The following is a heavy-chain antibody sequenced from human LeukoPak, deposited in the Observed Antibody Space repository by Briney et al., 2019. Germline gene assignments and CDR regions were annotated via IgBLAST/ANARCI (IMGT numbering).Heavy chain of an antibody. V-gene: IGHV3-23*01. Sequence: GGSLRLSCAASGFTFSSYAMNWVRQAPGKGLEWVSGISSSGGNTYYADSVKGRFTISRDNSKNTLYLQMNSLRAEDTAVYYCAKGTTPIAVAGYFDYWGQGTLVTVSS. CDR3: AKGTTPIAVAGYFDY. D-gene: IGHD6-19*01. CDR2: ISSSGGNT. CDR1: GFTFSSYA. J-gene: IGHJ4*02.